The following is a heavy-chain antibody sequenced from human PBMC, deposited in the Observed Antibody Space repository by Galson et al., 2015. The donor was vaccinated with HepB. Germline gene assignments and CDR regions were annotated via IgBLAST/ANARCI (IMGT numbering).Heavy chain of an antibody. CDR3: AREAYFFDSSGPQFFEH. D-gene: IGHD3-22*01. CDR1: GFTFSTYW. CDR2: VKRDASES. J-gene: IGHJ4*02. V-gene: IGHV3-7*05. Sequence: SLRLSCAASGFTFSTYWMSWVRQAPGKGLEWVANVKRDASESYYVDSVKGRFTISRDNTKNSLYLQMNSLRAEDTAVYYCAREAYFFDSSGPQFFEHWGQGTLVTVSS.